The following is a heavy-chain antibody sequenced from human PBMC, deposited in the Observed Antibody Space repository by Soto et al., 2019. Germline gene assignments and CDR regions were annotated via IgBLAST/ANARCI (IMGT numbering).Heavy chain of an antibody. CDR2: IIPIFGTA. CDR3: ARPKYSSRWYRPKKQYGMDV. J-gene: IGHJ6*02. V-gene: IGHV1-69*01. D-gene: IGHD6-13*01. Sequence: QVQLVQSGAEVKKPGSSVKVSCKASGGTFSSYAISWVRQAPGQGLEWMGGIIPIFGTANYAQKFQGRVTITADESTSTAYMELSSLRSEDTAVYYCARPKYSSRWYRPKKQYGMDVWGQGTTVTVSS. CDR1: GGTFSSYA.